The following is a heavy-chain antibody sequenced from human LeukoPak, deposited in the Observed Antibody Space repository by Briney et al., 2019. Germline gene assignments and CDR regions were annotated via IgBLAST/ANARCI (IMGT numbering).Heavy chain of an antibody. D-gene: IGHD3-3*01. J-gene: IGHJ5*02. Sequence: GASVKVSCKASGYIFTGYYAHWVRQAPGQGLEWMGWINPNSGGTNYAQKFQDRVTITRDTSIRTVFMELGNLRADDTAVYFCTRDRVPNWLDPWGQGTLITVSS. V-gene: IGHV1-2*02. CDR3: TRDRVPNWLDP. CDR1: GYIFTGYY. CDR2: INPNSGGT.